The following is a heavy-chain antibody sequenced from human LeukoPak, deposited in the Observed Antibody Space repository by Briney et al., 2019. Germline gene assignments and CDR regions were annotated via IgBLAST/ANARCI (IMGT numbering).Heavy chain of an antibody. CDR2: ISGSSTYI. CDR3: ARASGDYYDSSGYYYYFDY. Sequence: GGSLRLSCAASGFTFSSYNMDWVRQPPGKGLERVSSISGSSTYIYYADSVKGRFTISRDNARDSLYLQMNSLRAEDTAVYYCARASGDYYDSSGYYYYFDYWGQGTLVTVSS. J-gene: IGHJ4*02. CDR1: GFTFSSYN. D-gene: IGHD3-22*01. V-gene: IGHV3-21*01.